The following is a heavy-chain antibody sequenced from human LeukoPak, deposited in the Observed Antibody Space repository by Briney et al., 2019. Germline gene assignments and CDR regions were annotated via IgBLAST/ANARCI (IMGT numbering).Heavy chain of an antibody. J-gene: IGHJ4*02. V-gene: IGHV3-74*01. D-gene: IGHD5-18*01. CDR2: IKTDGSST. Sequence: PGGSLRLSCAASGFTFSSYAMSWVRQAPGKGLVWVSRIKTDGSSTFYADSVKGRFTISRDNAKNTMYLQMNSLRVEDTAVYYCVSDTALGYWGQGTLVTVSS. CDR1: GFTFSSYA. CDR3: VSDTALGY.